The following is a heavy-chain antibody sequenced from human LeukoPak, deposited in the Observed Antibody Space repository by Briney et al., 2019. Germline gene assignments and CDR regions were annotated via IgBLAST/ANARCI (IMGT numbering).Heavy chain of an antibody. V-gene: IGHV1-2*06. CDR2: INPNSGGT. Sequence: ASVTVSCKVSGYTFTDYYMRWVRQAPGQGLEWMGRINPNSGGTNYAQKFQGRVTMTRDTSISTAYMELSRLRSDDTAVYYCARDESAVTPWGQGTTVTVSS. CDR1: GYTFTDYY. D-gene: IGHD4-17*01. J-gene: IGHJ3*01. CDR3: ARDESAVTP.